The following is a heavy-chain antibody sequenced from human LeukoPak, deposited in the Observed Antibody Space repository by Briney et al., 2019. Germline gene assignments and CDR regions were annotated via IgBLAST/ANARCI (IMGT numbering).Heavy chain of an antibody. Sequence: SSETLSLTCAVYGGSLSGYYWSWIRQPPGKGLEWIGEINHSGSTNYNPSLKSRVTISVDTSKNQFSLKLSSVTAADTAVYYCARGSSGYYSFDYWGQGTLVTVSS. CDR2: INHSGST. CDR1: GGSLSGYY. CDR3: ARGSSGYYSFDY. J-gene: IGHJ4*02. V-gene: IGHV4-34*01. D-gene: IGHD3-22*01.